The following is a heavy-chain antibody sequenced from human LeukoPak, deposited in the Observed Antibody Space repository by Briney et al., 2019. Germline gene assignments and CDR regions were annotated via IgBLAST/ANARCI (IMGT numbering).Heavy chain of an antibody. CDR1: GYTFTSYY. J-gene: IGHJ5*02. D-gene: IGHD2-2*03. CDR3: ARCVGYCSSTSCYADNWFDP. CDR2: INPTGGST. V-gene: IGHV1-46*01. Sequence: ASVKVSCKASGYTFTSYYMHWVRQAPGEGLEWMGIINPTGGSTSYAQKFQGRVTMTRDTSTSTAYMELSRLRSDDTAVYYCARCVGYCSSTSCYADNWFDPWGQGTLVTVSS.